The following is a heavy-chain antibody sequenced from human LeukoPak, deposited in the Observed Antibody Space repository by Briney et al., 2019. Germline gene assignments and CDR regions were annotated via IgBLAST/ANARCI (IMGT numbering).Heavy chain of an antibody. Sequence: PGGSLRLSCAASGFIFSDYEINWVRQAPGKGLEWISYISDTDTTRHYGDSVKGRFSVSRDNAKNSLYLQMNSLRAEDTALYYCARDTASYSYGQETFDPWGQGTLVTVSS. D-gene: IGHD5-18*01. CDR3: ARDTASYSYGQETFDP. CDR1: GFIFSDYE. J-gene: IGHJ5*02. CDR2: ISDTDTTR. V-gene: IGHV3-48*03.